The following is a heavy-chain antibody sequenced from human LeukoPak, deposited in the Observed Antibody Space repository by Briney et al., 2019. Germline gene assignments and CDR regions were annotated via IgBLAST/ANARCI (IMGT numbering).Heavy chain of an antibody. V-gene: IGHV5-51*01. CDR3: ARRYYYDSSGDHSNFDY. CDR1: GYRFTSYW. CDR2: IYPGDSDT. Sequence: GESLKISCKGSGYRFTSYWIGWVRQMPGKGLEGMGIIYPGDSDTRYSPSFQGQVTISADKSISTSYLQWSSLKASDTAMYYCARRYYYDSSGDHSNFDYWGQGTLVTVSS. D-gene: IGHD3-22*01. J-gene: IGHJ4*02.